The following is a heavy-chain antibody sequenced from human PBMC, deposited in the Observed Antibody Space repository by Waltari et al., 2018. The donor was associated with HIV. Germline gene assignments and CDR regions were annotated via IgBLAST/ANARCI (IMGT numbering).Heavy chain of an antibody. Sequence: QAQLVQSGAEVKKPGASVKVSCKASGYTFTSYDINWVRQATGQGLEWMGWINPNKGNADHAHKCQGRVTMTRNTSISTADMELSSLRSEDTAVYYCASGYDSSGYYSAYWGQGTLVTVSS. CDR3: ASGYDSSGYYSAY. J-gene: IGHJ4*02. CDR1: GYTFTSYD. V-gene: IGHV1-8*02. CDR2: INPNKGNA. D-gene: IGHD3-22*01.